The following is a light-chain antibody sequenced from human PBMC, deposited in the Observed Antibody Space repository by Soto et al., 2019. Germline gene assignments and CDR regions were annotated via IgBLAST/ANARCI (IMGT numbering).Light chain of an antibody. CDR2: DAS. V-gene: IGKV1-5*01. CDR1: QSISTW. J-gene: IGKJ1*01. Sequence: DIQMTQSPSTLSASVGDRVIITCRASQSISTWLAWYQQKPGKAPKLLIYDASNWDSGVPSRFSGSGSGTEFTLTISSLQPYDFATYYCQQYNSYSQTFGQGTKVEIK. CDR3: QQYNSYSQT.